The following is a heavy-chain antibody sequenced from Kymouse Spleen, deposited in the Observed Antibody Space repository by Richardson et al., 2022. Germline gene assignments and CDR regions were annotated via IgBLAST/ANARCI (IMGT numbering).Heavy chain of an antibody. J-gene: IGHJ6*02. D-gene: IGHD6-6*01. V-gene: IGHV4-61*01. CDR2: IYYSGST. CDR3: ARDSSSYYYYYGMDV. CDR1: GGSVSSGSYY. Sequence: QVQLQESGPGLVKPSETLSLTCTVSGGSVSSGSYYWSWIRQPPGKGLEWIGYIYYSGSTNYNPSLKSRVTISVDTSKNQFSLKLSSVTAADTAVYYCARDSSSYYYYYGMDVWGQGTTVTVSS.